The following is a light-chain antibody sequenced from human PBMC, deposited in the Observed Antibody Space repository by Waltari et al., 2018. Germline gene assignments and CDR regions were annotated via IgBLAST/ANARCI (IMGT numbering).Light chain of an antibody. J-gene: IGLJ3*02. Sequence: QSVLTQPPSVSGAPGQRVTISCTGTSSKLLIHGNTNRPSGVPDRFSGSKSGTSVSLAITGLQAEDEDYYYCQSYDSSLRVFGGGTKLTVL. V-gene: IGLV1-40*01. CDR2: GNT. CDR3: QSYDSSLRV. CDR1: SS.